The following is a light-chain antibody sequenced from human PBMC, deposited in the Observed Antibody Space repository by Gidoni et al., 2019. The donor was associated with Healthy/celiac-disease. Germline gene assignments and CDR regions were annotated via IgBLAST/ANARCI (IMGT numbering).Light chain of an antibody. J-gene: IGKJ5*01. CDR2: DAS. V-gene: IGKV3-11*01. CDR1: QRVSTY. CDR3: QQRSNWRT. Sequence: EIGLTQSPATLSLSPGERATLSCRASQRVSTYLSLYQQKPGQAPRLLIYDASNRATGIPARFSGSGSGTDFPLPISSLDPEDFAVYYCQQRSNWRTFGQGTRLEIK.